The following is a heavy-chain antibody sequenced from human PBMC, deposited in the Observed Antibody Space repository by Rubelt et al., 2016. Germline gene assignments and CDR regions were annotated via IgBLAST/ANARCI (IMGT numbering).Heavy chain of an antibody. CDR3: ARALFSRSYSSGWLYFDS. J-gene: IGHJ4*02. V-gene: IGHV3-30*04. D-gene: IGHD6-19*01. CDR1: GFTFSSYA. CDR2: ISYDVVNK. Sequence: VQLVESGGGVVQPGRSLRLSCADSGFTFSSYAMHWVRQAPGKGLEWVAVISYDVVNKFYADSVKGRFTISRDNAKNSLYLQMNSLRAEDTAVYYCARALFSRSYSSGWLYFDSWGQGTLVTVSS.